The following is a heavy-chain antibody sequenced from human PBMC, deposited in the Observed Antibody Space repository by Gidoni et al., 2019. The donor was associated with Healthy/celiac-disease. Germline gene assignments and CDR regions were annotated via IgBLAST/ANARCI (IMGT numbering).Heavy chain of an antibody. CDR1: GDRVSSNSAA. D-gene: IGHD6-13*01. CDR3: ARGDSSSWYWGGSWFEP. CDR2: TYYRSKWYN. V-gene: IGHV6-1*01. J-gene: IGHJ5*02. Sequence: QVQLQQSGPGLVKPSQTLSLTCAISGDRVSSNSAAWNWIRQSPSRGLEWLGRTYYRSKWYNDYAVSVKSRITSNPETSKNQFSLQLNSVTPEDTAVYYCARGDSSSWYWGGSWFEPWGQGTLVTVSS.